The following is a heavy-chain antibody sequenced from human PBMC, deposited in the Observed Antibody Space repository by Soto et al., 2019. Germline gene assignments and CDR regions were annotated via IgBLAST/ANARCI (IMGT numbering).Heavy chain of an antibody. CDR3: ARELIAVAGNYYYYYGMDL. D-gene: IGHD6-19*01. J-gene: IGHJ6*02. V-gene: IGHV1-2*02. Sequence: ASVKVSCKASGYTFTGYYMHWVRQAPGQGLEWMGWINPNSGGTNYAQKFQGRVTMTRDTSISTAYMELSRLRSDDTAVYYCARELIAVAGNYYYYYGMDLCGQGTTVTVSS. CDR2: INPNSGGT. CDR1: GYTFTGYY.